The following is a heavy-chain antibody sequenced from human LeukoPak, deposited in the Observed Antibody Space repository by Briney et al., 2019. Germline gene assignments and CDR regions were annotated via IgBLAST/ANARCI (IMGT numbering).Heavy chain of an antibody. CDR3: AKLPGRAADY. CDR2: ISDSGGST. V-gene: IGHV3-23*01. J-gene: IGHJ4*02. Sequence: SGGSLRLSCAASGFTFSSYVMNWVRQAPGKGLEWVSGISDSGGSTYYADSVKGRFTISRDNSKNTLYLQMNSLRAEDTAVYYCAKLPGRAADYWGQGTLVTVSS. CDR1: GFTFSSYV.